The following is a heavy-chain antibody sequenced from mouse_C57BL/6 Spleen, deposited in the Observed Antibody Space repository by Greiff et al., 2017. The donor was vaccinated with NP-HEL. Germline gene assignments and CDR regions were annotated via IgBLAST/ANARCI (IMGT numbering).Heavy chain of an antibody. CDR2: IYPGSGST. V-gene: IGHV1-55*01. J-gene: IGHJ1*03. CDR3: ARWGYYGSSEYFDV. Sequence: VQLQQSGAELVKPGASVKMSCKASGYTFTSYWITWVKQRPGQGLEWIGDIYPGSGSTNYNEKFKSKATLTVDTSSSTAYMQLSSLTSEDSAVYYCARWGYYGSSEYFDVWGTGTTVTVSS. CDR1: GYTFTSYW. D-gene: IGHD1-1*01.